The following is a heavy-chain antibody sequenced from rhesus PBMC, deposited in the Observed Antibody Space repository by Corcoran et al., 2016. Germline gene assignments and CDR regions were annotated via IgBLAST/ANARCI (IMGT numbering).Heavy chain of an antibody. CDR2: VDPDDGEA. D-gene: IGHD3-34*01. J-gene: IGHJ4*01. CDR1: GNTFTDYN. Sequence: EVQLVQSGAEVKKPGASGKISCKAPGNTFTDYNPHGVRQAPGNGLECMGLVDPDDGEAIHAQKFQARVTITADTSTDTAYMELSSLSSEDTAVYYCAILGIDYWGQGVLVTVSS. V-gene: IGHV1-111*02. CDR3: AILGIDY.